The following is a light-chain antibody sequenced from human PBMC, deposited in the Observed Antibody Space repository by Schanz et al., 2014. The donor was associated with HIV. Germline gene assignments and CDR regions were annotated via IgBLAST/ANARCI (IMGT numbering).Light chain of an antibody. Sequence: ETVLTQSPGSLSLSPGERATLSCRASQSLGGSQLAWYQHKPGQAPRLLIYGASNRATGIPDRFSGGGSGTDFTLTISRLEPEDFAVYYCQQYGSSAFGQGTKVEIK. CDR2: GAS. J-gene: IGKJ1*01. V-gene: IGKV3-20*01. CDR3: QQYGSSA. CDR1: QSLGGSQ.